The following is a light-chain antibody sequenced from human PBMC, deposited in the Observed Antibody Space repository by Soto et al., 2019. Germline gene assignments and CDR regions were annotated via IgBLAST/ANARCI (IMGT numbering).Light chain of an antibody. CDR1: SSDVGGYNY. J-gene: IGLJ1*01. CDR3: SSYTSSGTNV. CDR2: DVS. V-gene: IGLV2-14*03. Sequence: QSAPTQPASVSGSPGQSITISCTGTSSDVGGYNYVSWYQQHPGQVPKLIIHDVSNRPSGVSDRFSGSKSGNTASLTISGLQAEDEADYYCSSYTSSGTNVFGTGTKLTVL.